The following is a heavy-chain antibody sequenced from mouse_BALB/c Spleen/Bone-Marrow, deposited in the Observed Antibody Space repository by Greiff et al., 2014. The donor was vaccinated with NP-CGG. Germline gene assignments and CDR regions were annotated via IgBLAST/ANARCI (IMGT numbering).Heavy chain of an antibody. D-gene: IGHD6-2*01. CDR2: INPGNGGT. Sequence: QVLLQQSGAELVKPGASVKLSCKTSGYTFTNYCIYWVKQRPGQGLEWIGEINPGNGGTNFNERFKSKATLTVDKSSTTAYILLTSLTSEDSAVYYCARGSPYWGQGTLVTVSA. CDR3: ARGSPY. V-gene: IGHV1S81*02. J-gene: IGHJ3*01. CDR1: GYTFTNYC.